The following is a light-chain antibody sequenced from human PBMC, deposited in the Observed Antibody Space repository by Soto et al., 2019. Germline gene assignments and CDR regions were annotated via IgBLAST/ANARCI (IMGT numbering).Light chain of an antibody. V-gene: IGLV2-14*01. Sequence: QSVLTQPASVSGSPGQSITISCTGTSSDVGGYNYVSWYQQLPGKAPKLMIYDVSDRPSGVSNRFSGSKSGNTASLTISGIQAEDEADYYCSSYTSSRHYGFGTGTKVTV. CDR1: SSDVGGYNY. CDR3: SSYTSSRHYG. CDR2: DVS. J-gene: IGLJ1*01.